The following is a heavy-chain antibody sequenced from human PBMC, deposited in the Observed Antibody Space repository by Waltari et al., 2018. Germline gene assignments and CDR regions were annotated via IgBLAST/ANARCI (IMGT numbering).Heavy chain of an antibody. V-gene: IGHV3-48*03. CDR2: LSSSGSTI. Sequence: EVQLVESGGGLVQPGGSRRLSRAASGFTFSRYEINWVRQAPGKGLEWVSYLSSSGSTIYYADSGKGRFTISRDNAKNSLYLQMNSLRAEDTAVYYCAREGSLDAFDIWGQGTMVTVSS. J-gene: IGHJ3*02. CDR1: GFTFSRYE. CDR3: AREGSLDAFDI. D-gene: IGHD3-10*01.